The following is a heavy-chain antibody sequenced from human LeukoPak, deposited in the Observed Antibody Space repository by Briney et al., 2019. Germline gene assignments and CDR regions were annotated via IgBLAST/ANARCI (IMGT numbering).Heavy chain of an antibody. CDR2: IWYDGSKK. Sequence: PGGSLRLSCAASGFTFSSYGMHWVRRAPGKGLEWVAVIWYDGSKKYYADSVKGRFTISRDNSKSTLYLQMNSLRAEDTAVYYCARDSSGWSYYFDYWGQGTLVTVSS. V-gene: IGHV3-33*01. CDR3: ARDSSGWSYYFDY. D-gene: IGHD6-19*01. CDR1: GFTFSSYG. J-gene: IGHJ4*02.